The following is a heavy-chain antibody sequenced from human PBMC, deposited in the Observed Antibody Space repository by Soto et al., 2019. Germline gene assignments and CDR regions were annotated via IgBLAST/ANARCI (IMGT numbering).Heavy chain of an antibody. D-gene: IGHD2-15*01. CDR3: ASVLVVYYGMDV. J-gene: IGHJ6*02. V-gene: IGHV3-11*01. Sequence: PGGSLRLSCAASGFTFSDYDMSWIRQAPGKGLEWVSYISSSGTTIYYADSVKGRFTISRDNAKNSLYLQMNSLRAEDTAVYYCASVLVVYYGMDVWGQGTTVTVSS. CDR2: ISSSGTTI. CDR1: GFTFSDYD.